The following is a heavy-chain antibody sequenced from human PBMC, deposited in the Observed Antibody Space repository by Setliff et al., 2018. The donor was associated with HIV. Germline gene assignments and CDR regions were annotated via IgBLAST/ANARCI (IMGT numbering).Heavy chain of an antibody. CDR3: ARGLAATSHWFFDL. CDR1: GFSFSSFE. CDR2: ISSRGNFI. Sequence: GGSLRLCCAASGFSFSSFEINWVRQAPGKGLEWISYISSRGNFIYYADSVKGRFTISRDNAKNSLYLQMNSLRAEDTAVYYCARGLAATSHWFFDLWGRGTLVTVSS. V-gene: IGHV3-48*03. D-gene: IGHD6-25*01. J-gene: IGHJ2*01.